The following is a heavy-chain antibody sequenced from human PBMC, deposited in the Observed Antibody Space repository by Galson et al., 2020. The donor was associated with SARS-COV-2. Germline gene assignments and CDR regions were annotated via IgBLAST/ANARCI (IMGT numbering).Heavy chain of an antibody. D-gene: IGHD7-27*01. Sequence: ASETLSLTCSVSGGSIGNSYWSWIRQPPGKGLEWIGYIYYSGNTNYNPSLKSRLTISIDRSKNQFSLKLSSVTAADTAVYYCARFWGGFDIWGQGTMVSVSS. CDR2: IYYSGNT. CDR1: GGSIGNSY. V-gene: IGHV4-59*08. J-gene: IGHJ3*02. CDR3: ARFWGGFDI.